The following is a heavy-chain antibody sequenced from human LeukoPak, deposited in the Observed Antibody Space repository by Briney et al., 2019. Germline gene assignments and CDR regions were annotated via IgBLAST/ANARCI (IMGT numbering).Heavy chain of an antibody. CDR2: IYTSGST. J-gene: IGHJ3*02. D-gene: IGHD3-22*01. V-gene: IGHV4-61*02. CDR1: GGSISSGSYY. Sequence: SQTLSLTCTVSGGSISSGSYYWSWIRQPAGNGLEWIGRIYTSGSTNYNPSLKSRVTISVDTSKNQSSLKLSSVTAADTAVYYCARVPYYYDSSGYPLGAFDIWGQGTMVTVSS. CDR3: ARVPYYYDSSGYPLGAFDI.